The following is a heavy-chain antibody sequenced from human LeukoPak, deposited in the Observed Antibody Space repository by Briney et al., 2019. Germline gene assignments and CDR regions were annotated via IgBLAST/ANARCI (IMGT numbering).Heavy chain of an antibody. CDR3: ASWDDILTGYYAY. CDR1: GFTFSSYW. V-gene: IGHV3-74*01. D-gene: IGHD3-9*01. CDR2: INSDGSST. J-gene: IGHJ4*02. Sequence: QPGGSLRLSCAASGFTFSSYWMHWVRQAPGKGLVWVSRINSDGSSTSYADSVKGRFTISRDNDKNTLYLQMNSLRAEDTAVYYCASWDDILTGYYAYWGQGTLVTVSS.